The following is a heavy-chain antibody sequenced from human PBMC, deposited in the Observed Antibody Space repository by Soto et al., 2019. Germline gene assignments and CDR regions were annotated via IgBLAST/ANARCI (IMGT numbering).Heavy chain of an antibody. CDR2: IYYSGST. V-gene: IGHV4-39*01. J-gene: IGHJ4*02. CDR1: GGSISSSSYY. D-gene: IGHD6-6*01. Sequence: PSETLSLTCTVSGGSISSSSYYWGWIRQPPGKGLEWIGSIYYSGSTYYNPSLKSRVTISVDTSKNQFSLKLSSVTAADTAVYYCAGRIAARPWYGDDYWGQGTLVTVSS. CDR3: AGRIAARPWYGDDY.